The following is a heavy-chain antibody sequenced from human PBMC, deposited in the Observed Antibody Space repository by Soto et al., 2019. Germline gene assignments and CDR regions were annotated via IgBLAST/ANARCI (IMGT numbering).Heavy chain of an antibody. V-gene: IGHV4-59*01. CDR3: ARVRTLSQNWFDP. Sequence: SETLSLTCTVSGGSISSYYWSWIRQPPGKGLEWIGYIYYSGSTNYNPSLKSRVNISVDTSKNQFSLKLSSVTAADTAVYYCARVRTLSQNWFDPWGQGTLVTVSS. J-gene: IGHJ5*02. CDR1: GGSISSYY. D-gene: IGHD1-7*01. CDR2: IYYSGST.